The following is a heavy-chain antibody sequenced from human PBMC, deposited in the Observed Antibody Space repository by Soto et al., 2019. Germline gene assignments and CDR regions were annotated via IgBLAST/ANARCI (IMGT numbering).Heavy chain of an antibody. CDR2: ISATGTT. V-gene: IGHV4-4*07. CDR3: ERDQSGAADL. J-gene: IGHJ3*01. D-gene: IGHD7-27*01. CDR1: GDSMGSYY. Sequence: QVQLQESGPGLVEPSETLSLTCTVSGDSMGSYYWSWIRQAAEKGLEWIGRISATGTTSYIPSLKGRITLSVDTSKHQFSLNLKFVTAADTAVYFCERDQSGAADLWGQGTVVIVS.